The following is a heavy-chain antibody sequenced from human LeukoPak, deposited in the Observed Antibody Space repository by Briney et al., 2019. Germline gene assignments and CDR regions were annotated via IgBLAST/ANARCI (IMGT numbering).Heavy chain of an antibody. V-gene: IGHV4-59*08. J-gene: IGHJ4*01. D-gene: IGHD5-24*01. CDR1: GGSISSYY. Sequence: SETLSLTCTVSGGSISSYYWSWIRQPPGKGLEWIGYIYYSGSTNYNPSLKSRVTISVDTSKNQFSLKLSSVTAADTAAYYCARANRLRDGYNFPDNWGQEPWSPSPQ. CDR3: ARANRLRDGYNFPDN. CDR2: IYYSGST.